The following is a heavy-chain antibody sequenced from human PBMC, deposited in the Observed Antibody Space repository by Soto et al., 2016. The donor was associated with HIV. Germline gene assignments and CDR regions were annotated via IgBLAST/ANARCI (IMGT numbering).Heavy chain of an antibody. CDR1: GFTFRSYP. V-gene: IGHV3-64*01. CDR2: ISSDGGST. CDR3: ARDAVVRYFDY. D-gene: IGHD2-15*01. J-gene: IGHJ4*02. Sequence: EVQLVESGGGLVQPGGSLRLSCVASGFTFRSYPMHWVRQAPGKGLEYVSAISSDGGSTYYANSVKGRFTISRDNSKNTLYLQMGSLRTEDTAVYFCARDAVVRYFDYWGQGTLVTVSS.